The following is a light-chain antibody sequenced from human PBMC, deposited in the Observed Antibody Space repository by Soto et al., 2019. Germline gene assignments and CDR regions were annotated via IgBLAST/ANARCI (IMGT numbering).Light chain of an antibody. CDR2: DVS. CDR1: SSDVGGYNY. Sequence: QSALTQPASVSGSPGQSITISCTGTSSDVGGYNYVSWYQQHPGKAPKLMIYDVSNRPAGVSNRFSGSKSGNTASLTISGLQAEDEADSYCSAYPSSSTPVVFGGGTKLTVL. CDR3: SAYPSSSTPVV. V-gene: IGLV2-14*01. J-gene: IGLJ2*01.